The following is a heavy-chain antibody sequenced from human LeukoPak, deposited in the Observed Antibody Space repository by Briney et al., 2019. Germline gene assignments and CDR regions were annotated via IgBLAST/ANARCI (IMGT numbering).Heavy chain of an antibody. V-gene: IGHV3-30*18. CDR3: AKDPSAPYFDY. CDR1: GFIFSSYG. J-gene: IGHJ4*02. CDR2: ISYDGSNK. Sequence: GGSLRLSCAASGFIFSSYGMHWVRQAPGKGLEWVAVISYDGSNKCYADSVKGRFTISRDNSKNTLYLQMNSLRAEDTAVYYCAKDPSAPYFDYWGQGTLVTVSS.